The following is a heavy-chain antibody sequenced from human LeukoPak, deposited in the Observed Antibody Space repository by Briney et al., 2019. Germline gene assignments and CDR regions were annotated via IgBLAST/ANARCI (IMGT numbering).Heavy chain of an antibody. CDR2: MNPNSGNT. V-gene: IGHV1-8*03. Sequence: ASVKVSCKASGYTFTSYDINWVRQATGQGLEWMGWMNPNSGNTGYAQKFQGRVTITRNTSISTAYMELSSLRSEDTAVYYCARGNDFWSGWYYYYMDVWGKGTTVTVSS. D-gene: IGHD3-3*01. CDR3: ARGNDFWSGWYYYYMDV. CDR1: GYTFTSYD. J-gene: IGHJ6*03.